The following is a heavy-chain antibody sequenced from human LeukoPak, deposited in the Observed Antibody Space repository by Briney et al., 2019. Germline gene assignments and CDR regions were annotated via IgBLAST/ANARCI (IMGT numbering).Heavy chain of an antibody. D-gene: IGHD3-10*01. Sequence: SETLSLTCAVYGGSFSGYYWSWIRQPPGKGLEWIGEINHSGSTNYNPSLKSRVTISVDTSKNQFSLKLSSVTAADTAVYYCARGRPVLLWFGEPSNWIDPWGQGTLVTVSS. CDR3: ARGRPVLLWFGEPSNWIDP. CDR2: INHSGST. J-gene: IGHJ5*02. CDR1: GGSFSGYY. V-gene: IGHV4-34*01.